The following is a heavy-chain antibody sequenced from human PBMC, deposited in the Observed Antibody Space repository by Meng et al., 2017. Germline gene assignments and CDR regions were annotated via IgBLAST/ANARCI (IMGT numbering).Heavy chain of an antibody. J-gene: IGHJ5*02. CDR2: IYWDNDK. CDR3: AHRLAYSTNYNVGWFDP. CDR1: VFSLTTRGVG. Sequence: QITLKESGPTLVKPTPTLTLTCTFSVFSLTTRGVGVGWIRQPPGKALECLALIYWDNDKRYNPSLKNRLTITKDASRNQVVLTMTNMDPVDTATYFCAHRLAYSTNYNVGWFDPWGQGTLVTVSS. D-gene: IGHD6-13*01. V-gene: IGHV2-5*02.